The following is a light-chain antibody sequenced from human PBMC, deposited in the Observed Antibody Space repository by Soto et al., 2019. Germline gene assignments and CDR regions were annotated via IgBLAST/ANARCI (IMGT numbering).Light chain of an antibody. Sequence: QSALTQPASMSGSPGQSITITCTGTSSDVGGYNHVSWYQQHPGKAPKLMIYDVTDRPSGVSNRFSGSKSGNTASLAISGLKAEDEADYYCNSYTSTNTLVFGGGTKLTVL. J-gene: IGLJ2*01. V-gene: IGLV2-14*03. CDR2: DVT. CDR3: NSYTSTNTLV. CDR1: SSDVGGYNH.